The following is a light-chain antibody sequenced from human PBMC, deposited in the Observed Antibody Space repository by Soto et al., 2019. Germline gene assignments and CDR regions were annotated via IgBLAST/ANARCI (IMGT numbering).Light chain of an antibody. CDR3: QQYGRSLWT. V-gene: IGKV3-20*01. CDR1: QSVSSTF. J-gene: IGKJ1*01. CDR2: GSS. Sequence: EMLVAQAAGTLSLSPGERATLSCRASQSVSSTFLAWYQQKPGQAPRLLIYGSSSRATGIPDRFSGSGSGTDFTLTISRLEPEDFAVYYCQQYGRSLWTFGQGTKVDIK.